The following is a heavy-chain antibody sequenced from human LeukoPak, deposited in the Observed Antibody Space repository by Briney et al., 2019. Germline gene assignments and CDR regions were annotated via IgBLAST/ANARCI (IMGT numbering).Heavy chain of an antibody. D-gene: IGHD2-15*01. CDR1: GGSISHYY. J-gene: IGHJ4*02. CDR3: ARSPRYCSGGSCYFLHY. V-gene: IGHV4-59*12. CDR2: IYYSGTT. Sequence: SETLSLTCTVSGGSISHYYWSWIRQPPGKGLEWVAYIYYSGTTNYNPSLKSRVTISVDTSKNQFSLKLSSVTAADTAVYYCARSPRYCSGGSCYFLHYWGQGTLVTVSS.